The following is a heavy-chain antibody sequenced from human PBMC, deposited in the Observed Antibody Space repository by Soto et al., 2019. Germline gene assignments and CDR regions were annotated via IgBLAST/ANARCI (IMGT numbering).Heavy chain of an antibody. CDR3: ARSQGSSTSLEIYYYYYYGMDV. J-gene: IGHJ6*02. V-gene: IGHV1-69*01. D-gene: IGHD2-2*01. CDR1: GGTFSSYA. CDR2: IIPIPGTA. Sequence: QVQLVQSGAEVKKPGSSVKVSCKASGGTFSSYAISWVRQAPGQGLEWMGGIIPIPGTANYEQKFQGRVTISADESISTVYMGLSSLRSEDTAVYFCARSQGSSTSLEIYYYYYYGMDVWGQGTTVTVSS.